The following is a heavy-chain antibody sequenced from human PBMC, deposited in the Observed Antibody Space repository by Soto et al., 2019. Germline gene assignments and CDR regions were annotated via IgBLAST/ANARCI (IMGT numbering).Heavy chain of an antibody. Sequence: ASVKVSCKTSGGTFRTYTISWVRQAPGQGLEWMGRINADYGNTQYAQKFRGRVTMTTDTSTTTVYMELTNLRSDDTAVYYCARCIQGDYYYGMDVWGQGTTVTVSS. CDR2: INADYGNT. J-gene: IGHJ6*02. D-gene: IGHD5-18*01. CDR3: ARCIQGDYYYGMDV. V-gene: IGHV1-18*01. CDR1: GGTFRTYT.